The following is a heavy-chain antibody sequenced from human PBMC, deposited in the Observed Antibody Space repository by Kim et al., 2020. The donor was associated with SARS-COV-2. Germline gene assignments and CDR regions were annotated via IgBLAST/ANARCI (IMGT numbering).Heavy chain of an antibody. V-gene: IGHV1-18*01. Sequence: YAQKLQGRVTMTTDTSTSTAYMELRSLRSDDTAVYYCASSSSGWTHYFDYWGQGTLVTVSS. D-gene: IGHD6-19*01. J-gene: IGHJ4*02. CDR3: ASSSSGWTHYFDY.